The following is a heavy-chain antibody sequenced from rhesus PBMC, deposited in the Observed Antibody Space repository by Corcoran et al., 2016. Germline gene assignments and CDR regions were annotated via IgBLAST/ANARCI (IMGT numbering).Heavy chain of an antibody. CDR1: GGSIPTNS. Sequence: QVQLQESGPGLVKPSETLSLTCAVSGGSIPTNSWSWIRQCPGKGLEWIGNIYGGSGSTSYNSSLKSRVTISTDTSKNQFSLKLTSVTAADTAVYYCARYSTVAVRYFDYWGQGVLVTVSS. J-gene: IGHJ4*01. CDR2: IYGGSGST. CDR3: ARYSTVAVRYFDY. V-gene: IGHV4-147*01. D-gene: IGHD5-24*01.